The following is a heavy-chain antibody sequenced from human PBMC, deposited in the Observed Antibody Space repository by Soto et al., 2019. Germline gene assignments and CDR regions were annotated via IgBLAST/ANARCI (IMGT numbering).Heavy chain of an antibody. CDR3: ARGQVATFDVDY. D-gene: IGHD5-12*01. J-gene: IGHJ4*02. CDR1: GFTFSSYG. Sequence: PGGSLRLSCAASGFTFSSYGMHWVRQAPGKGLEWVAVIWYDGSNKYHADSVKGRFTISRDNSKNTLYLQMNSLRAEDTAVYYCARGQVATFDVDYWGQGTLVTVSS. CDR2: IWYDGSNK. V-gene: IGHV3-33*01.